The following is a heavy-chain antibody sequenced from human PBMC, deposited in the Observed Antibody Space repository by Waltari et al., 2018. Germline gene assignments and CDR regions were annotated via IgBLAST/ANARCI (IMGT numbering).Heavy chain of an antibody. Sequence: QVQLVQSGAEVKKPGSSVKVSCKASGGTFSSYAISWVRQAPGQGLEWMGGIIPIFGTANYAQKFQGRVTITRDTSISTAYMELSRLRSDDTAVYYCARASAYHNWFDPWGQGTLVTVSS. D-gene: IGHD2-2*02. CDR3: ARASAYHNWFDP. CDR2: IIPIFGTA. V-gene: IGHV1-69*05. CDR1: GGTFSSYA. J-gene: IGHJ5*02.